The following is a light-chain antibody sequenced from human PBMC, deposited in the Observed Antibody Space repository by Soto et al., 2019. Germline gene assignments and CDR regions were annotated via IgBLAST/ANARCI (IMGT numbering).Light chain of an antibody. CDR3: QQYNNWPWT. CDR2: GAS. Sequence: ELVMTQSPATLSVSPGERATLSCRASQSVSGNLAWYQQKPGQAPRLLIYGASTRATGIPARFSGSGSGTEFTLTISSLQAEDFAVYFCQQYNNWPWTFGLGTKVEIK. J-gene: IGKJ1*01. CDR1: QSVSGN. V-gene: IGKV3-15*01.